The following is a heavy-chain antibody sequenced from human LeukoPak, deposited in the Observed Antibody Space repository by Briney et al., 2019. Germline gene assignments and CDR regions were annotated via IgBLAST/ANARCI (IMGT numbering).Heavy chain of an antibody. D-gene: IGHD3-10*01. CDR2: INHRGRT. V-gene: IGHV4-34*01. CDR3: ARGLLRFGELAY. Sequence: SETLSLTCAVYGGSSSGKYWSWIRQPPEKGLEGSGEINHRGRTNYNPSLKSRVPTSADTSKNQCSLQLSSVTAAATPVYFCARGLLRFGELAYSGQPTLVTVSS. J-gene: IGHJ4*01. CDR1: GGSSSGKY.